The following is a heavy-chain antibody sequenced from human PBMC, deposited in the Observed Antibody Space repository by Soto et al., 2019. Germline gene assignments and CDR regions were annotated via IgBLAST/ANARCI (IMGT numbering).Heavy chain of an antibody. CDR1: GFPFSSYG. Sequence: PGGTLRLSCSASGFPFSSYGMHWVRQAPGKGLEWVAVIWYDGSNKYYADSVKGRFTISRDNSKNTLYLQMNSLRAEDTAVYSCARDSIGDGVNGWSQGATVTVCS. CDR3: ARDSIGDGVNG. CDR2: IWYDGSNK. V-gene: IGHV3-33*01. J-gene: IGHJ6*01. D-gene: IGHD2-15*01.